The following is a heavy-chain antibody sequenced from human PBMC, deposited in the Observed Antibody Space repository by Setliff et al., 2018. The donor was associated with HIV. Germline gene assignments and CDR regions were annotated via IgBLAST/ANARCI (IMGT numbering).Heavy chain of an antibody. CDR2: IIPIFGST. Sequence: SVKVSCKASGYILSNYAISWVRQAPGQGLEWMGGIIPIFGSTKYAQKFQGRVTITADESTSTAYMELSSLRSEDTAVYYCARDDYYYDSSGWGDYYHYYMDVWGKGTTVTVSS. D-gene: IGHD3-22*01. J-gene: IGHJ6*03. V-gene: IGHV1-69*13. CDR3: ARDDYYYDSSGWGDYYHYYMDV. CDR1: GYILSNYA.